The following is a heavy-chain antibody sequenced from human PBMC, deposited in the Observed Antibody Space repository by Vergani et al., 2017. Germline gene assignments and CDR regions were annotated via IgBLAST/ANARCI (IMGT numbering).Heavy chain of an antibody. CDR2: INHSGST. V-gene: IGHV4-34*01. CDR3: ARGRDYGDSGVGY. D-gene: IGHD4-17*01. Sequence: QVQLVESGGGLVKPGGSLRLSCAASGFTFSDYYMSWIRQAPGKGLEWIGEINHSGSTNYNPSLKSRVTISVDTSKNQFSLKLSSVTAADTAVYYCARGRDYGDSGVGYWGQGTLVTVSS. CDR1: GFTFSDYY. J-gene: IGHJ4*02.